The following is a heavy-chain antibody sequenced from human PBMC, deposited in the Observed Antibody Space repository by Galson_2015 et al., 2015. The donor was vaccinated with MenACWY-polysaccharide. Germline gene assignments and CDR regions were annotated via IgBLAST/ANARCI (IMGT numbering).Heavy chain of an antibody. CDR2: ITVSGDNT. V-gene: IGHV3-23*01. J-gene: IGHJ4*02. D-gene: IGHD6-13*01. Sequence: SLSLSCAASGFTFTNYAMSWVRQTPGEGLEWVSAITVSGDNTYYADSVKGRFAISRDNSKNTLSLQMNSLRTEDTAVYYCAKGLRGPAAGTDDFDYWGQGTLVTVSS. CDR3: AKGLRGPAAGTDDFDY. CDR1: GFTFTNYA.